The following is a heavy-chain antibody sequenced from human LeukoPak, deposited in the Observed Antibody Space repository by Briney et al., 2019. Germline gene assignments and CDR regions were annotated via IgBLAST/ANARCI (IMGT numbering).Heavy chain of an antibody. D-gene: IGHD6-6*01. CDR3: ARNHDSSVYYYYGMDV. CDR2: IYFSGST. J-gene: IGHJ6*02. Sequence: PSETLSLTCTVSGGLISTYYWSWIRKPPGKGLEWIGYIYFSGSTNYNPSLKSRVTISVDTSKNQFSLKLISVTATVTSADYCARNHDSSVYYYYGMDVWGQGTTVTVSS. V-gene: IGHV4-59*01. CDR1: GGLISTYY.